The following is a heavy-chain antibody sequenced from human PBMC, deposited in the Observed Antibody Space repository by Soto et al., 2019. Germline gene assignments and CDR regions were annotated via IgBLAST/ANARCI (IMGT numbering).Heavy chain of an antibody. J-gene: IGHJ4*02. CDR1: GFTFSSYS. V-gene: IGHV3-48*02. D-gene: IGHD3-22*01. CDR3: ARDNSSWYY. Sequence: PGGSLRLSCAASGFTFSSYSMNWVRQAPGKGLEWVSHITGSSSPTYYADSVKGRFTISRDNAKNLLYLQMNSLRDEDTAVYYCARDNSSWYYWGQGTLVTVSS. CDR2: ITGSSSPT.